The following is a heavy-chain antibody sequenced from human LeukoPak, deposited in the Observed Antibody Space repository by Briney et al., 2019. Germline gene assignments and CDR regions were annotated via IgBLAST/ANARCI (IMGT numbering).Heavy chain of an antibody. CDR3: SRRFWTGFYCS. CDR1: GFTFSSAW. J-gene: IGHJ5*02. CDR2: IKSKVDGETT. V-gene: IGHV3-15*01. D-gene: IGHD3/OR15-3a*01. Sequence: GGSLRLSCAASGFTFSSAWMTWVRQAPGKGLEYVARIKSKVDGETTDYIAPVKGRFIISRDDSKNTLYLQMNSLRTEDTPVYYCSRRFWTGFYCSLGQGTLVTVSS.